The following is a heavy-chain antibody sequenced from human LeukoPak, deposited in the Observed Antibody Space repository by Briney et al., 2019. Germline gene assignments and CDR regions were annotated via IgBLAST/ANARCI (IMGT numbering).Heavy chain of an antibody. Sequence: LPGGSLRLSCAASGFTFSSYAMSWVRQAPGKGLEWVSGISGSGGSTYYADSVKGRFTLSRDNSKNTLYLHMNSLRAEDTAVYYCAKDETTVVTNVDYWGQGTLVTVSS. CDR3: AKDETTVVTNVDY. CDR1: GFTFSSYA. J-gene: IGHJ4*02. V-gene: IGHV3-23*01. CDR2: ISGSGGST. D-gene: IGHD4-23*01.